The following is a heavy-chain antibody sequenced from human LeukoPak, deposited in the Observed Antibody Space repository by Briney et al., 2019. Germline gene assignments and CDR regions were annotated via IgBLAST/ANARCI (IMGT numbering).Heavy chain of an antibody. D-gene: IGHD2-8*01. CDR2: ISCGGCST. CDR1: GFTFSSYG. V-gene: IGHV3-48*03. J-gene: IGHJ4*02. Sequence: GGSLRLSCEASGFTFSSYGMNWVRQAPGKGLEWVSSISCGGCSTGYADAVKGRFTISRDNAKNSLYLQMNSLRAEDTAVYYCARGVGYSLDSWGQGTLVTVSS. CDR3: ARGVGYSLDS.